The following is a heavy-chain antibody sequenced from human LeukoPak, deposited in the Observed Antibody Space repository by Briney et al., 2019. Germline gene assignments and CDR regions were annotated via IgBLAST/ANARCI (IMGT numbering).Heavy chain of an antibody. CDR2: ISSSSSYI. CDR3: ARGLYSSSWYRVPFY. J-gene: IGHJ4*02. CDR1: GFTFSSYS. Sequence: GGSLRLSCAASGFTFSSYSMNWVRQAPGKGLEWVSSISSSSSYIYYADSVKGRFTISRDNAKNSLYLQMNSLRAEDTAVYYCARGLYSSSWYRVPFYWGQGTLVTVSS. D-gene: IGHD6-13*01. V-gene: IGHV3-21*01.